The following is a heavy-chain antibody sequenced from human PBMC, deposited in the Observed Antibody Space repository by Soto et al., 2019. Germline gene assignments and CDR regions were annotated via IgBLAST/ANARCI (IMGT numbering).Heavy chain of an antibody. CDR1: GFTFSNYG. J-gene: IGHJ6*02. CDR3: AKARAIFGVVIQADYFYYMDV. CDR2: ISFDGSNK. V-gene: IGHV3-30*18. D-gene: IGHD3-3*01. Sequence: PGGSLRLSCAASGFTFSNYGMHWVRQAPGKGLEWLAVISFDGSNKYDADSVKGRFTISRDNSKKTLYLHMNSLRVEDTAVYYCAKARAIFGVVIQADYFYYMDVWGRGTTVNVSS.